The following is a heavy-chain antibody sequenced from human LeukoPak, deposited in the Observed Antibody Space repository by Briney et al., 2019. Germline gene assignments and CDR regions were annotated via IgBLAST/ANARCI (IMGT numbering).Heavy chain of an antibody. CDR2: MYYSGNT. CDR3: ARHVAGWTRPCDY. D-gene: IGHD2-15*01. V-gene: IGHV4-39*01. Sequence: PSETLSLTCTVSGGSISRTSYYWGWIRQPPGKGLEGIGSMYYSGNTYYNLSLKSRFTISIDTSNNLFSLKLTSMPAADTAVYYCARHVAGWTRPCDYWGQGTLVTVSS. CDR1: GGSISRTSYY. J-gene: IGHJ4*02.